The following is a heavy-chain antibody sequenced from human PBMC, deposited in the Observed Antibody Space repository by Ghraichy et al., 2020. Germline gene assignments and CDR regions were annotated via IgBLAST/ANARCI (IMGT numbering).Heavy chain of an antibody. J-gene: IGHJ4*02. D-gene: IGHD6-19*01. CDR3: ARSVAGTPFDY. CDR2: IYYSGST. V-gene: IGHV4-59*08. CDR1: GGSISSYY. Sequence: SETLSLTCTVSGGSISSYYWSWIRQPPGKGLEWIGYIYYSGSTNYNPSLKSRVTISVDTSKNQFSLKLSSVTAADTAVYYCARSVAGTPFDYRGQGTLVTVSS.